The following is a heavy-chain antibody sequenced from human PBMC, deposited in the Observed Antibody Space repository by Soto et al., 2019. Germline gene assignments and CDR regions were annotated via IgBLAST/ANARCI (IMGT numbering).Heavy chain of an antibody. CDR3: ARGGYYYDSSGYYYPERDRPNDY. V-gene: IGHV1-46*01. D-gene: IGHD3-22*01. CDR2: INPSGSST. Sequence: QVQLVQSGAEVKKPGASVKVSCKASGYTFTSYYMHWVRQAPGQGLEWMGIINPSGSSTSYAQKFQGRFTMTKYTSTSTVYMELSSLRYEDRAVYYCARGGYYYDSSGYYYPERDRPNDYRGQGTLVTVSS. J-gene: IGHJ4*02. CDR1: GYTFTSYY.